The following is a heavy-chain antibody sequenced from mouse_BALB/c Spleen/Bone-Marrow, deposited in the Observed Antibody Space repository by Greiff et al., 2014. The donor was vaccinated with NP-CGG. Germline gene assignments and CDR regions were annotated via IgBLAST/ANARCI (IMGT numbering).Heavy chain of an antibody. Sequence: VQLQQSGPDLVKPGASVKLSCKASGYSFIGYFLNWVRQSHGKSLEWIGRINPFNGDTFYNQKFKGKATLTVDKSSTTAHMELLSLTSEDSAVYYCGRWGDGYYYAMDYWGQGTSVTVSS. CDR1: GYSFIGYF. CDR2: INPFNGDT. J-gene: IGHJ4*01. D-gene: IGHD2-3*01. V-gene: IGHV1-37*01. CDR3: GRWGDGYYYAMDY.